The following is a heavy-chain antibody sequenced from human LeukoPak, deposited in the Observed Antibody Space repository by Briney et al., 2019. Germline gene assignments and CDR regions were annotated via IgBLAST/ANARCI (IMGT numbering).Heavy chain of an antibody. D-gene: IGHD3-10*01. CDR2: MNPNSANT. CDR1: GYTFTSYD. Sequence: GASVKVSCKASGYTFTSYDINWVRQATGQGLEWMGWMNPNSANTGYAQKFQGRVTMTRDTSISTAYMELSSLTSEDTAVYYCARGPSYGSGSYNIYGMDYWGQGTLVTVSS. J-gene: IGHJ4*02. V-gene: IGHV1-8*01. CDR3: ARGPSYGSGSYNIYGMDY.